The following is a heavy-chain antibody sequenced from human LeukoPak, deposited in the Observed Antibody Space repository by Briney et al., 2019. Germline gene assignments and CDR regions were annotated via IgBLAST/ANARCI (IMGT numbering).Heavy chain of an antibody. J-gene: IGHJ6*03. CDR3: ARARLQQTSAPPYYYYYIDV. CDR2: IYYSGST. Sequence: SETLSLTCTVSGGFISSYYWSWIRQPPGKGLECIGYIYYSGSTKYNPPLKSRLTISIDTSKNQFSLNLSSVTAADTAVYYCARARLQQTSAPPYYYYYIDVWGKGTTVTVSS. CDR1: GGFISSYY. D-gene: IGHD4-11*01. V-gene: IGHV4-59*01.